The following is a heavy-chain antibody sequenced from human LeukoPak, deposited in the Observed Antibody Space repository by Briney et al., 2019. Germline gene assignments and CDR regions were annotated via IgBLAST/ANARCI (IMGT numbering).Heavy chain of an antibody. CDR1: GGSISSNDYY. Sequence: SETLSLTCTVSGGSISSNDYYWSWIRQHPGKGLEWIGYIYYSGNTYYNPSLKSRVTISVDTSKNQFSLKLSSVTAADTAVYYCARGLNWGANWFDPWGQGTLVTVSS. V-gene: IGHV4-31*03. D-gene: IGHD7-27*01. CDR3: ARGLNWGANWFDP. J-gene: IGHJ5*02. CDR2: IYYSGNT.